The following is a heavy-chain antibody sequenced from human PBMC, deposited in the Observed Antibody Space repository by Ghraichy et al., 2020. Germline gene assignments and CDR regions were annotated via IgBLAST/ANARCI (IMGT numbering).Heavy chain of an antibody. Sequence: GSLRLSCAASGFTFSSYAMSWVRQAPGKGLEWVSAISGSGGSTYYADSVKGRFTISRDNSKNTLYLQMNSLRAEDTAVYYCAKRAYDFWSGYGNFDYWGQGTLVTVSS. CDR2: ISGSGGST. D-gene: IGHD3-3*01. V-gene: IGHV3-23*01. CDR1: GFTFSSYA. J-gene: IGHJ4*02. CDR3: AKRAYDFWSGYGNFDY.